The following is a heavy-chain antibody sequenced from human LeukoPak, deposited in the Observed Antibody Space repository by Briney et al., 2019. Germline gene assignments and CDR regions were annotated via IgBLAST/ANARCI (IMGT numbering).Heavy chain of an antibody. CDR1: GYTFTGYY. V-gene: IGHV1-2*02. J-gene: IGHJ4*02. CDR2: IKPNSGGT. D-gene: IGHD3-10*01. Sequence: ASVKVSCKASGYTFTGYYMHWVRQAPGQGLEWMGWIKPNSGGTNYAQKFQGRVTMTRDTSISTAYMELSRLRSDDTAVYYCARSITMVRGVIIPAHYDYWGQGTLVTVSS. CDR3: ARSITMVRGVIIPAHYDY.